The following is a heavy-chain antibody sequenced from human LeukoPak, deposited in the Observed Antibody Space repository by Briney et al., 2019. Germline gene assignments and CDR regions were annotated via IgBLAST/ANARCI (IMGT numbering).Heavy chain of an antibody. D-gene: IGHD2-2*01. CDR3: ARIQLLNQLPTLDY. V-gene: IGHV2-70*01. CDR1: GVSVSTGGRG. Sequence: SGPALLKPTRTLTLTCTFSGVSVSTGGRGVSGIRQPPGKALEWLSLSDWDDDKYYSTSLKTRLTISKHTSKNQVVLTMTNMDPVDTATYYCARIQLLNQLPTLDYWGQGTLVTVSS. CDR2: SDWDDDK. J-gene: IGHJ4*02.